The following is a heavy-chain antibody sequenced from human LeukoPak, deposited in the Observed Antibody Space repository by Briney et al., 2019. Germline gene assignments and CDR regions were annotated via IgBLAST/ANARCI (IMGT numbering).Heavy chain of an antibody. CDR2: IYYSGST. V-gene: IGHV4-59*12. J-gene: IGHJ5*02. D-gene: IGHD2-2*01. CDR3: ARGRREYCSSTSCSQYNWFDP. Sequence: SETLSLTCTVSGGSISSYYWSWIRQPPGKGLEWIGYIYYSGSTNYNPSLKSQVTISVDTSKNQFSLKLSSVTAADTAVYYCARGRREYCSSTSCSQYNWFDPWGQGTLVTVSS. CDR1: GGSISSYY.